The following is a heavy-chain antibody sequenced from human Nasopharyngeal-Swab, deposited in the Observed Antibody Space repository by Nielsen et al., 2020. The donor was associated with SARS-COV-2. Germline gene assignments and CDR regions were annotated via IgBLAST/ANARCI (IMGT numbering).Heavy chain of an antibody. CDR1: GGSISSSAHY. D-gene: IGHD3-10*01. J-gene: IGHJ4*02. CDR3: ARGKTTIITQYYLEN. CDR2: IYYKGNT. Sequence: SETLSLTCTVSGGSISSSAHYWSWLRQTPGKGLEWLGFIYYKGNTYYNPSVKSRLTMSLDTSKNQFSLSLSSVTAADTAVYYCARGKTTIITQYYLENWGQGTLVTVSS. V-gene: IGHV4-30-4*01.